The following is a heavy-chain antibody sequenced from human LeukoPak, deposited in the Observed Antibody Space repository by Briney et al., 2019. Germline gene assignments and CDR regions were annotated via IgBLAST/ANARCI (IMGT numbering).Heavy chain of an antibody. CDR1: GYTFTSYD. CDR2: MNPNSGNT. CDR3: ARDCSSTSCYGRGLGYYYYYYMDV. Sequence: GASVKVSCKASGYTFTSYDINWVRQATGQGLEWMGLMNPNSGNTGYAQKFQGRVTITRNTSISTAYMELSSLRSEDTAVYYCARDCSSTSCYGRGLGYYYYYYMDVWGKGTTVTVSS. D-gene: IGHD2-2*01. V-gene: IGHV1-8*03. J-gene: IGHJ6*03.